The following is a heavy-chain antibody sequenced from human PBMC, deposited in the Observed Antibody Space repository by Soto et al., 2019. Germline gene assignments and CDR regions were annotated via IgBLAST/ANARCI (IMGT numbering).Heavy chain of an antibody. CDR1: GFTFSSYA. D-gene: IGHD3-22*01. V-gene: IGHV3-30-3*01. CDR3: AREGYYESIGYYPSEYNWFPP. J-gene: IGHJ5*02. CDR2: ISYDGSNK. Sequence: GGSLRLSCAASGFTFSSYAMHWVRQAPGKGLEWVAVISYDGSNKYYADSVKGRFTISRGNSKNTLYLQMNSLRVENTAFYYWAREGYYESIGYYPSEYNWFPPWAQETLVTVSS.